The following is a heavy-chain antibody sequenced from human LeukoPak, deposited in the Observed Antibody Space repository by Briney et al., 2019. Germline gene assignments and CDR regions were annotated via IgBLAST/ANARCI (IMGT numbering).Heavy chain of an antibody. V-gene: IGHV3-21*01. CDR2: ISSSSSYI. Sequence: GGSLRLSCAASGFTFSSYGMHWVRQAPGKGLEWVSSISSSSSYIYYADSVKGRFTISRDNAKNSLYLQMNSLRAEDTAVYYCARELGYCSSTSCGDYWGQGTLVTVSS. CDR1: GFTFSSYG. CDR3: ARELGYCSSTSCGDY. D-gene: IGHD2-2*01. J-gene: IGHJ4*02.